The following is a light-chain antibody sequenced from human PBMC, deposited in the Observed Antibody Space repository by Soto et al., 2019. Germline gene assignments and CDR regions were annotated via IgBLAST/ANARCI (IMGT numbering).Light chain of an antibody. CDR1: QHIVNF. V-gene: IGKV1-12*01. Sequence: DIQMTQTPSSVSASVGDRINITCRASQHIVNFLAWYQQTPGKAPKLLVHGASSLYRGVPSRFSGGGAGTDFTLTISSLQAEDYATYFCQQTSAFPRTFGPGTKVDI. CDR3: QQTSAFPRT. CDR2: GAS. J-gene: IGKJ1*01.